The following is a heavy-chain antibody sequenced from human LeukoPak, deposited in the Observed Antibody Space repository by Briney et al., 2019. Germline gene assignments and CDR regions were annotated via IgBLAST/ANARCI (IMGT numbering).Heavy chain of an antibody. CDR1: GGSIISSNHY. J-gene: IGHJ3*02. V-gene: IGHV4-39*02. CDR3: AREVEYYDSSGYRPHAFDI. CDR2: ISYSGGT. Sequence: SETLSLTCTVSGGSIISSNHYWGWTRQPLGKGLEWFGSISYSGGTAYNPSLRSRVTISVDTSKNQFSLKVNSVTAADTVVYYCAREVEYYDSSGYRPHAFDIWGQGTLVTVSS. D-gene: IGHD3-22*01.